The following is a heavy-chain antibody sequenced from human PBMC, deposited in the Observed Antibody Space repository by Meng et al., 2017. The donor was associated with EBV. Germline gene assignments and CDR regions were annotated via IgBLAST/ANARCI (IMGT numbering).Heavy chain of an antibody. CDR3: ARVGIAVAGTGDY. D-gene: IGHD6-19*01. J-gene: IGHJ4*02. Sequence: QVQLVQSGAEVTRPGASVKVSCKAAGYTFTGYYMHWVRQAPGQGLEWMGRINPNSGGTNYAQKFQGRVTMTRDTSISTAYMELSRLRSDDTAVYYCARVGIAVAGTGDYWGQGTLVTVSS. V-gene: IGHV1-2*06. CDR1: GYTFTGYY. CDR2: INPNSGGT.